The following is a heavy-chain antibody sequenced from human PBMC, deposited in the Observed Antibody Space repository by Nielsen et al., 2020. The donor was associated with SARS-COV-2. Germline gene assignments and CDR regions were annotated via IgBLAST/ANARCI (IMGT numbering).Heavy chain of an antibody. CDR2: INGDGSST. CDR1: GFTFSNFW. D-gene: IGHD4-23*01. J-gene: IGHJ4*02. CDR3: ANPPCYDGYCYFDH. Sequence: GESLKISCAASGFTFSNFWMHWVRQAPGKGLEWVSRINGDGSSTTYADSVKGRFTVSRDNAKNTLYLQMNSLRAEDTAVYYCANPPCYDGYCYFDHWGQGTLVTVSS. V-gene: IGHV3-74*01.